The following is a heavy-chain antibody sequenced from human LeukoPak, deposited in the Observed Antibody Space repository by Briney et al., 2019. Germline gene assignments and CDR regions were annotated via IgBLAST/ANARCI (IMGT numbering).Heavy chain of an antibody. Sequence: GGSLRLSCAVSGYTFSNYGMHWVRQAPGKGLEWVALTSYDGSTKYYADSVKGRFIISKDNSRNTLYLQMNSLKVEDTAVYYCAEPSGEYFDHWGQGTLVTVSS. CDR3: AEPSGEYFDH. CDR1: GYTFSNYG. CDR2: TSYDGSTK. J-gene: IGHJ4*02. V-gene: IGHV3-30*03.